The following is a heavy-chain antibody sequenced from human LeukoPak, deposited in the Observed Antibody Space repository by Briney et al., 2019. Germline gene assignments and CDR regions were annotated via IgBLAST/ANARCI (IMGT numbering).Heavy chain of an antibody. Sequence: GGSLRLSCAASGFTFSSYGMHWVRQAPGKGLEWVAVISYDGSNKYYADSVKGRSTISRDNSKNTLYLQMNSLRAEDTAVYYCARDLIGYRAEYFQHWGQGTLVTVSS. J-gene: IGHJ1*01. CDR2: ISYDGSNK. CDR1: GFTFSSYG. D-gene: IGHD3-16*02. V-gene: IGHV3-30*03. CDR3: ARDLIGYRAEYFQH.